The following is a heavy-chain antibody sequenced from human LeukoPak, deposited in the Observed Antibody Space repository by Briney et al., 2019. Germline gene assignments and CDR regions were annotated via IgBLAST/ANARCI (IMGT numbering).Heavy chain of an antibody. V-gene: IGHV3-21*01. D-gene: IGHD2-15*01. J-gene: IGHJ6*02. CDR2: ISSSSSYI. CDR3: ARDVIHCSGGSCYYYGMDV. CDR1: GFTFSSYS. Sequence: GGFLRLSCAASGFTFSSYSMNWVRQAPGKGLEWVSSISSSSSYIYYADSVKGRFTISRDNSKNTLYLQMNSLRAEDTAVYYCARDVIHCSGGSCYYYGMDVWGQGTTVTVSS.